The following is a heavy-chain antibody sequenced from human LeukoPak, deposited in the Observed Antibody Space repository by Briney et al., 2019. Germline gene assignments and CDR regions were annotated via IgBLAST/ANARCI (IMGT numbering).Heavy chain of an antibody. J-gene: IGHJ4*02. V-gene: IGHV3-30*18. Sequence: GRALRLSCAASGFTFSSYAMHGGRQAPGKGLEWVAVISYDGSNKYYVDSVKGRFTISRDNSRNTLHLQMTSLRAEEAAVFYCAKGPDSSGYYSLDYWGQGTLVTVSS. CDR2: ISYDGSNK. D-gene: IGHD3-22*01. CDR3: AKGPDSSGYYSLDY. CDR1: GFTFSSYA.